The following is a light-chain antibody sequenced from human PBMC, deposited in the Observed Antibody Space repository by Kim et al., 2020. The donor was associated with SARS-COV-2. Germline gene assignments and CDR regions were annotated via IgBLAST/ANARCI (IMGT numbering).Light chain of an antibody. V-gene: IGLV2-23*02. CDR1: LSDVGTFSL. J-gene: IGLJ3*02. Sequence: GQSITISGSGTLSDVGTFSLISWYQQQPGKAPRLIIFDISQRPSGISGRFSGSKSGNTASLTISDLQPDDEADYFCCSFTMNVTWVFGGGTQLTVL. CDR2: DIS. CDR3: CSFTMNVTWV.